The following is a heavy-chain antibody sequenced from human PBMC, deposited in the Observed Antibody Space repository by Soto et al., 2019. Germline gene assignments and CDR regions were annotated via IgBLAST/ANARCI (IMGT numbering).Heavy chain of an antibody. D-gene: IGHD3-10*01. V-gene: IGHV4-4*02. CDR3: AGEGTMVRGVPQPNWFDP. CDR2: IRHSGST. J-gene: IGHJ5*02. Sequence: SETLSLTCAVSGGFISSSNWWSWVRQPPGKGLEWIGEIRHSGSTNYNPSLKSRVTISLDKSKNHFSLKLSSVTAADTAVYYCAGEGTMVRGVPQPNWFDPWGQGTLVTVSS. CDR1: GGFISSSNW.